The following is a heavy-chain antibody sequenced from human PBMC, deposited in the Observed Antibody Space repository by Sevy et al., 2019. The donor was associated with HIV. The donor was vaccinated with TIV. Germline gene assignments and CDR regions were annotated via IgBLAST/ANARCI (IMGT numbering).Heavy chain of an antibody. Sequence: GGSLRLSCAASGFTFSSYSMNWVRQAPGKGLEWVSSISTSSGYIYYADSVKGRFTISRDNAKNSLYLQMNSLRAEDTAVYYCARDKTILEGRYGMDVWGQGTTVTVSS. CDR3: ARDKTILEGRYGMDV. V-gene: IGHV3-21*06. J-gene: IGHJ6*02. D-gene: IGHD3-3*01. CDR1: GFTFSSYS. CDR2: ISTSSGYI.